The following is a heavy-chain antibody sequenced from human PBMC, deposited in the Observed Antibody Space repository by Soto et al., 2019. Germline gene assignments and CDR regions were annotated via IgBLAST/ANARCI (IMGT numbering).Heavy chain of an antibody. CDR3: ASSMGRGGNDY. D-gene: IGHD3-10*01. J-gene: IGHJ4*02. CDR1: GFTFSDYW. Sequence: EVQLVESGGGLVQPGGSLRLSCAASGFTFSDYWMRWVRQAPGKGLECVANIKTDGREKYYVDPVKGRFTISRDNAKNSLYLQMHSLRAEDTAVYYCASSMGRGGNDYWGQGTLVAVSS. CDR2: IKTDGREK. V-gene: IGHV3-7*05.